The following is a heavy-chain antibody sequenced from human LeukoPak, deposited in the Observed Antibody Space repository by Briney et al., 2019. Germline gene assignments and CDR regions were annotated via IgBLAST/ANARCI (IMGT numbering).Heavy chain of an antibody. J-gene: IGHJ4*02. Sequence: SETLSLTCAVYGGSFSGYYWSWIRQPPGKGLEWIGEINHSGSTNYNPSLKSRVTISVDTSKNQFSLKLSSVTAAGTAVYYCARGGTMVRGVIITFRRFDYWGQGTLVTVSP. CDR2: INHSGST. V-gene: IGHV4-34*01. CDR1: GGSFSGYY. D-gene: IGHD3-10*01. CDR3: ARGGTMVRGVIITFRRFDY.